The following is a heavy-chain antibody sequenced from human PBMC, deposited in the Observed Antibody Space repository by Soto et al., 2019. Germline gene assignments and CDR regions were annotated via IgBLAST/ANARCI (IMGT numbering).Heavy chain of an antibody. V-gene: IGHV3-33*01. CDR1: GFTFSSYG. CDR2: IWDDGSNK. D-gene: IGHD3-10*01. CDR3: ARVTGSGTAEVGFDY. J-gene: IGHJ4*02. Sequence: QVQLVESGGDVVQPGMSLRLSCAASGFTFSSYGMHWVRQAPGKGLEWVAVIWDDGSNKYYTDSVKGRFTISSDNSQNTLYLQMNSLRGEDRAVYYCARVTGSGTAEVGFDYWGQGTLDTVSS.